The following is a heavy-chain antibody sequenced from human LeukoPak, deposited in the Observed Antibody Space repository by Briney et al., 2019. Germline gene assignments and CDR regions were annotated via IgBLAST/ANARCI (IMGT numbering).Heavy chain of an antibody. CDR3: ASSSRFFPPDY. CDR1: GGSISSYY. J-gene: IGHJ4*02. V-gene: IGHV4-59*01. D-gene: IGHD3-3*01. CDR2: IYYSGST. Sequence: SETLSLTCTVSGGSISSYYWNWIRQPPGKGLEWIEYIYYSGSTNYNPSLKSRVTISVDTSKNQFSLKLYSVTAADTAVYYCASSSRFFPPDYWGQGTLVTVSS.